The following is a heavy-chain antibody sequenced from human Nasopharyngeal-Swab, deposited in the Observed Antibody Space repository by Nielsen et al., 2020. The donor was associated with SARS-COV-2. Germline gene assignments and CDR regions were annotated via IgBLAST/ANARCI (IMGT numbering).Heavy chain of an antibody. Sequence: SETLSLTCTVSGDSISSSYWSWIRQPAGKGLEWIGRFYTSGTTYYNPSLRSRVTISVDTSKNQFSLKVNSVTAADTAVYYCARRSGWFMDYWGQGTLVTVSS. D-gene: IGHD6-19*01. CDR1: GDSISSSY. J-gene: IGHJ4*02. V-gene: IGHV4-4*07. CDR2: FYTSGTT. CDR3: ARRSGWFMDY.